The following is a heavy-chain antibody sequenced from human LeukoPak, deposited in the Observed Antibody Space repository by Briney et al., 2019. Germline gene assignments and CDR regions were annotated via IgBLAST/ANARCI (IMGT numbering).Heavy chain of an antibody. D-gene: IGHD6-19*01. J-gene: IGHJ5*02. CDR1: GGTFSSYA. V-gene: IGHV1-46*01. Sequence: ASVKVSCKASGGTFSSYAISWVRQAPGQGLEWMGIINPSGGSTSYAQKFQGRVTMTRDTSTSTVYMELSSLRSEDTAVYYCARDRADSSGWYGWFDPWGQGTLVTVSS. CDR3: ARDRADSSGWYGWFDP. CDR2: INPSGGST.